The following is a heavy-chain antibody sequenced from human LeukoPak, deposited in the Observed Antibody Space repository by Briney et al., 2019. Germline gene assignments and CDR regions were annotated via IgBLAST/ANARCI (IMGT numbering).Heavy chain of an antibody. V-gene: IGHV1-2*02. CDR2: INPNSGGT. CDR1: GYTFTGYY. J-gene: IGHJ3*02. CDR3: ARVRGSSANQFAFDI. D-gene: IGHD6-6*01. Sequence: ASVKVSCKASGYTFTGYYMHRVRQAPGQGLEWMGWINPNSGGTNYAQKFQGRVTMTRDTSISTAYMELSRLRSDDTAVYYCARVRGSSANQFAFDIWGQGTMVTVSS.